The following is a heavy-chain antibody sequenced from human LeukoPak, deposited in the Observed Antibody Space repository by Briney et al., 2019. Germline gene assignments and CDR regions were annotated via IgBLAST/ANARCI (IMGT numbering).Heavy chain of an antibody. D-gene: IGHD6-13*01. J-gene: IGHJ4*02. CDR2: IKGDGSDI. CDR3: ASELAAGY. CDR1: GFTFSSYW. V-gene: IGHV3-74*01. Sequence: PGGSLRLSCAASGFTFSSYWMHWVRQAPGKGLVWVSRIKGDGSDIIYADSVKGRFTISRDTAKNTLYLQMSSLRAEDTAGYYCASELAAGYWGQGTLVTVSS.